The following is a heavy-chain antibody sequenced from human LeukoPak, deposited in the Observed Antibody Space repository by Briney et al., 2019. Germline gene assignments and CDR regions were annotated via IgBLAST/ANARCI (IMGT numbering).Heavy chain of an antibody. CDR3: ARETMSSSWTYDY. Sequence: GGSLRLSCAASGFTFSSYWMSWVRQAPGKGLEWVASIKQDGSEKYYVDSVKGRFTISRDNAENSLFLQMISLRDEDTAVYYCARETMSSSWTYDYWGQGTLVTVSS. CDR1: GFTFSSYW. D-gene: IGHD6-13*01. CDR2: IKQDGSEK. V-gene: IGHV3-7*01. J-gene: IGHJ4*02.